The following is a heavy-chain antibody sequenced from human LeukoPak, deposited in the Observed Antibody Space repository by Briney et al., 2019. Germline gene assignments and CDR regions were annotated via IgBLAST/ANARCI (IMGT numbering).Heavy chain of an antibody. Sequence: GGSLRLSCAASGFTVITNDMTWVRQAPGRGPEWVSVLYSDGNTKYADSVQGRFTISRDNSKNTLYLEMNSLSPDDTAVYYCARGVEPLAANTLAYWGQGTLVTVSS. J-gene: IGHJ4*02. D-gene: IGHD1-14*01. CDR1: GFTVITND. V-gene: IGHV3-53*01. CDR3: ARGVEPLAANTLAY. CDR2: LYSDGNT.